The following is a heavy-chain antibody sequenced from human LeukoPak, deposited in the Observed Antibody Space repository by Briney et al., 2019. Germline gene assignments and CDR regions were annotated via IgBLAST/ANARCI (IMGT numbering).Heavy chain of an antibody. CDR3: ARGGGSGWSYFDY. CDR2: INHSGST. V-gene: IGHV4-34*01. D-gene: IGHD6-19*01. Sequence: PSETLSLTCAVYGGSFSGYYWSWIRQPPGKGLEWIGEINHSGSTNYNPSLKSRVTISVDTSKNQFSLKLSSVTAADTAVYYCARGGGSGWSYFDYWGQGTLVTVSS. CDR1: GGSFSGYY. J-gene: IGHJ4*02.